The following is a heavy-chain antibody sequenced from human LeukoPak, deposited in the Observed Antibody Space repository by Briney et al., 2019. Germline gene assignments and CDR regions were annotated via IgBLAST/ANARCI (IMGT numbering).Heavy chain of an antibody. D-gene: IGHD6-6*01. CDR1: GGTFSSNA. CDR2: IIPLFGTS. CDR3: ARDREQLGWFDP. Sequence: SVKVSCKASGGTFSSNAISWVRQGPGQGLEWMRGIIPLFGTSNYAQKFQGRVTITADESTSTAYMELSSLRSEDTAVYYCARDREQLGWFDPWGQGTLVTVSS. J-gene: IGHJ5*02. V-gene: IGHV1-69*01.